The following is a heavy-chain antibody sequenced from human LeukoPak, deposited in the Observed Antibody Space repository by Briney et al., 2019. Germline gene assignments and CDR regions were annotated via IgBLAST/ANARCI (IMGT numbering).Heavy chain of an antibody. V-gene: IGHV1-69*05. J-gene: IGHJ5*02. CDR2: IIPIFGTA. CDR1: GGTFSSYT. Sequence: SVKVSCKASGGTFSSYTISWVRQAPGQGLEWMGGIIPIFGTANYAQKFQGRVTITTDESTSTAYMELSSLRSEDTAVYYCARGGGYGDLRLDPWGQGTLVTVSS. CDR3: ARGGGYGDLRLDP. D-gene: IGHD4-17*01.